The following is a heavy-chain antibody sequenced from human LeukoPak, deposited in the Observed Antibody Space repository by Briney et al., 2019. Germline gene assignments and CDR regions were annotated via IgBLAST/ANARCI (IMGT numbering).Heavy chain of an antibody. V-gene: IGHV1-18*01. CDR2: ISTYNGNA. CDR3: ARRTGYNSYYMDV. D-gene: IGHD3/OR15-3a*01. Sequence: GASVKVSCKXSGYIFMQYGISWVRQAPGQGLERMAWISTYNGNANYAQKFQGRVTMTTDTSTSTAYMELRSLRSDDTAVYYCARRTGYNSYYMDVWGQGTTVIVSS. CDR1: GYIFMQYG. J-gene: IGHJ6*03.